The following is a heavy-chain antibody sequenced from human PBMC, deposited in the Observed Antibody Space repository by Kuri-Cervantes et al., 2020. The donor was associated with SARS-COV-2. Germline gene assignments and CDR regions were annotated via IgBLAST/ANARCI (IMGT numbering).Heavy chain of an antibody. V-gene: IGHV4-59*12. CDR1: GGSISSYY. CDR3: ARLYSSGWYVEYFQH. J-gene: IGHJ1*01. CDR2: IYYSGST. Sequence: SETLSLTCTVSGGSISSYYWSWIRQPPGKGLEWIGYIYYSGSTNYNPSLKSRVTISVDTSKNQFSLKLNSVTAADTAVYYCARLYSSGWYVEYFQHWGQGTLVTDSS. D-gene: IGHD6-19*01.